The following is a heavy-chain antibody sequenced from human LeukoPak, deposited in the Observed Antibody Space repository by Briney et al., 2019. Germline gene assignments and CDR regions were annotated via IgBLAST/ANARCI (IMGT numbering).Heavy chain of an antibody. CDR3: TYSGSNYPDY. CDR2: INHSGST. V-gene: IGHV4-34*01. CDR1: GGSFSGYY. D-gene: IGHD1-26*01. J-gene: IGHJ4*02. Sequence: SETPSLTCAVYGGSFSGYYWSWIRQSPGKGLEWIGEINHSGSTNYNPSLKSRVTISLGMSKNQFSLRLSSVTAADTAVYYCTYSGSNYPDYWGQGTLVIVSS.